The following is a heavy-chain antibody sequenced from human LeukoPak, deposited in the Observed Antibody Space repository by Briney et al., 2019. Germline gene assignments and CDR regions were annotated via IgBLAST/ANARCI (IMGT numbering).Heavy chain of an antibody. CDR3: ARLDYQQWLVDY. Sequence: SETLSLTCTVSGGSISSTYYWGWIRQPPGKGLEWIGSIYSSGSTYYNPSLKSRVTISVDTSKNQFSLKLSSVTAADTAVYYCARLDYQQWLVDYWGQGTLVTVSS. CDR1: GGSISSTYY. D-gene: IGHD6-19*01. J-gene: IGHJ4*02. V-gene: IGHV4-39*01. CDR2: IYSSGST.